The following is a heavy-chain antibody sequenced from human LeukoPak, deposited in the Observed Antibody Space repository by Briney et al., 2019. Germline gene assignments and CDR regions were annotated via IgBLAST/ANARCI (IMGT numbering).Heavy chain of an antibody. V-gene: IGHV3-21*04. Sequence: GGSLRLSCAASGFTFSSSSMNWVRQAPGKGLEWVSSISSSSSYIYYADSVKGRFTISRDNAKNTLYLQMNSLRAEDTAVYYCAKGARGSSGWYQVYWGQGTLVIVSS. CDR3: AKGARGSSGWYQVY. CDR1: GFTFSSSS. D-gene: IGHD6-19*01. CDR2: ISSSSSYI. J-gene: IGHJ4*02.